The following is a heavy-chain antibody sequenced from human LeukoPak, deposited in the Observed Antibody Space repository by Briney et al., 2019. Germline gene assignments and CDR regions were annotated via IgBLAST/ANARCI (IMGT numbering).Heavy chain of an antibody. CDR2: IYSSDST. Sequence: GGSLRLSCAASGFIVSSNYMNWVRQAPGQGLEWVSVIYSSDSTYYADSVKGRFTISRDNSKNTLFLQMNSLRAEDTVVYYCARHRSDSGDYDAFDIWGQGTMVTVSS. V-gene: IGHV3-53*01. CDR3: ARHRSDSGDYDAFDI. J-gene: IGHJ3*02. CDR1: GFIVSSNY. D-gene: IGHD4-17*01.